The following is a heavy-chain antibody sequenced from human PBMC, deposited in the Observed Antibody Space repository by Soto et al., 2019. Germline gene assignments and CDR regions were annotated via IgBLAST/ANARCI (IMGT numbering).Heavy chain of an antibody. CDR2: IYYSGST. Sequence: PSETLSLTCTVSGGSISSSSYYWGWIRQPPGKGLEWIGSIYYSGSTYYNPSLRSRVTISVDTSKNQFSLKLSSVTAADTAVYYCARHFTTGQSLDYGDYLYYFDYWGQGTLVTVSS. D-gene: IGHD4-17*01. V-gene: IGHV4-39*01. CDR3: ARHFTTGQSLDYGDYLYYFDY. J-gene: IGHJ4*02. CDR1: GGSISSSSYY.